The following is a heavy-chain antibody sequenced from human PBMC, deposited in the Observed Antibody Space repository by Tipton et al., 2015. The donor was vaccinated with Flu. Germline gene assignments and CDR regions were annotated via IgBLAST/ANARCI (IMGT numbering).Heavy chain of an antibody. J-gene: IGHJ4*02. CDR1: GDSISSGTHY. CDR2: IYYSGST. CDR3: AREGRREQLALDY. V-gene: IGHV4-39*07. D-gene: IGHD6-6*01. Sequence: TLSLTCTVSGDSISSGTHYWGWIRQPPGKGLEWIGSIYYSGSTYYNPSLKSRVTISVDTSKNQFSLKLSSVTAADTAVYYCAREGRREQLALDYWGQGTLVTVSS.